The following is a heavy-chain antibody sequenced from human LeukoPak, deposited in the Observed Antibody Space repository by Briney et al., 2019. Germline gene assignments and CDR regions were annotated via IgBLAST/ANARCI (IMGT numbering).Heavy chain of an antibody. CDR1: GGSFTGYY. CDR2: INHRGST. CDR3: ARGDILTGYSY. J-gene: IGHJ4*02. V-gene: IGHV4-34*01. D-gene: IGHD3-9*01. Sequence: SETLSLTCAVYGGSFTGYYWSWIRQPPGQGLEWIGEINHRGSTKYNPSLKSRVTISVDTSKNPFSLNLRSATAADTAVYYWARGDILTGYSYWGQGTLVTVSS.